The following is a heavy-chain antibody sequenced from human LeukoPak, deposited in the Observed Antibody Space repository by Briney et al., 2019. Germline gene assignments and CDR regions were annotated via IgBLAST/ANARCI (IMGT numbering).Heavy chain of an antibody. CDR2: IWYDGSNK. V-gene: IGHV3-33*01. D-gene: IGHD3-3*01. CDR1: GFTFSSYG. CDR3: ARGVYVGGSGYYFY. Sequence: PGRSLRLSCAASGFTFSSYGMHWVRQAPGKGLEWVAVIWYDGSNKYYADSVKGRFTISRDNSKNTLYLQMNSLRAEDTAVYYCARGVYVGGSGYYFYWGQGTLVTVSS. J-gene: IGHJ4*02.